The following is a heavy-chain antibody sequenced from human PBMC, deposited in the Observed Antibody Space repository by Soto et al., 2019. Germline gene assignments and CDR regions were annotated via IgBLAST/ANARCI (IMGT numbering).Heavy chain of an antibody. V-gene: IGHV3-30-3*01. CDR2: ISNDGSNK. J-gene: IGHJ4*02. CDR3: ARAVSVVSLIDY. CDR1: GFPFSNYA. Sequence: PGGSLRLSCAASGFPFSNYAMHWVRQAPGKGLEWVAVISNDGSNKYHADSVKGRFTISRDNSKNTLYLQMNSLRAEDTAVYYCARAVSVVSLIDYWGQGTRVTVSA. D-gene: IGHD3-22*01.